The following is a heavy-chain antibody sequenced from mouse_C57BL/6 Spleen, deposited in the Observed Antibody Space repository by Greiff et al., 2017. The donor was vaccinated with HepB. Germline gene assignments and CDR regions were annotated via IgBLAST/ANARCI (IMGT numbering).Heavy chain of an antibody. CDR2: ISNGGDYI. Sequence: DVMLVESGEGLVKPGGSLKLSCAASGFTFSSYSMSWVRQTPEKRLEWVAYISNGGDYIYYADTVKGRVTISRDKSRNTPYLQMSSLKSEDTAMYYCTRGATVVAHFDVWGTGTTVTVSS. J-gene: IGHJ1*03. CDR1: GFTFSSYS. CDR3: TRGATVVAHFDV. V-gene: IGHV5-9-1*02. D-gene: IGHD1-1*01.